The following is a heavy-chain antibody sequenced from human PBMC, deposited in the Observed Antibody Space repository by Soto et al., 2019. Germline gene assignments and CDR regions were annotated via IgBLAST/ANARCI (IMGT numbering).Heavy chain of an antibody. CDR3: QYYFDTSGDPGFSDY. J-gene: IGHJ4*02. CDR2: IKSKNDGGTA. V-gene: IGHV3-15*01. Sequence: GFLRLSCAASGFTFSNAWMSWVRQAPGKGLEWVGRIKSKNDGGTADYAVPVKGRFTISRDDSKTTLYLQMNSLTMEDTAVYYCQYYFDTSGDPGFSDYWGKGTRVTVS. CDR1: GFTFSNAW. D-gene: IGHD3-22*01.